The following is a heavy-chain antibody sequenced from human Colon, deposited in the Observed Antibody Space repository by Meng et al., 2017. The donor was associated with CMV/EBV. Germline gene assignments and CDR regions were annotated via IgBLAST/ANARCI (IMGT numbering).Heavy chain of an antibody. J-gene: IGHJ4*02. CDR1: RFICSSYC. Sequence: ASRFICSSYCMNWVRQDPGKGLEWVANINQGGTEKYYVDSVKGRFTISRDNAKNSLYLQMNNLTADDTAVYYCTTGFIASDENYFDFWGQGTLVTVSS. D-gene: IGHD6-13*01. CDR3: TTGFIASDENYFDF. CDR2: INQGGTEK. V-gene: IGHV3-7*01.